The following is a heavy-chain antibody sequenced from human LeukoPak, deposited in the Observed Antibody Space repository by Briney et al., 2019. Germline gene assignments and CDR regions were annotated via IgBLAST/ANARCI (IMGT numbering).Heavy chain of an antibody. V-gene: IGHV3-74*01. Sequence: PGGSLRLSCAASGFTFSSYWMHWVRQAPGKGLVWVSRTLSDGSTTIYADSVKGRFTISGDNAKNTLYLQMNSLRAEDTAVYYCARDHVLSGNYYYYMDVWGKGTTVTISS. J-gene: IGHJ6*03. CDR1: GFTFSSYW. CDR3: ARDHVLSGNYYYYMDV. CDR2: TLSDGSTT. D-gene: IGHD3-10*01.